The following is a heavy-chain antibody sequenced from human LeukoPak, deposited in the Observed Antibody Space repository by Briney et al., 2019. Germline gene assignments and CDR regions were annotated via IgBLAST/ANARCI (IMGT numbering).Heavy chain of an antibody. CDR2: ISGSGGST. J-gene: IGHJ4*02. CDR1: GFTFSSYG. CDR3: AKDGRGDGYDY. V-gene: IGHV3-23*01. Sequence: GGSLRLSCAAPGFTFSSYGMSWVRQAPGKGLEWVSAISGSGGSTYYADSVKGRLTISRDNSKNTLYLQMNSLRAEDTAVYYCAKDGRGDGYDYWGQGTLVTVSS. D-gene: IGHD5-24*01.